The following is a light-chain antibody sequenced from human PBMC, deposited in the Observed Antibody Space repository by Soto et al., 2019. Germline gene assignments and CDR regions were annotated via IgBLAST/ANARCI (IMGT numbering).Light chain of an antibody. V-gene: IGKV3D-20*01. Sequence: DIVLTQSPATLSLSLGERATLYCRASQRVSGGFLAWYQQKPGLAPRLILYDTSFRATGIPDRFSGSGSGTDFTLTISRLDPEDFAVYYCQQYGSSPSFGQGTKVDIK. J-gene: IGKJ1*01. CDR3: QQYGSSPS. CDR1: QRVSGGF. CDR2: DTS.